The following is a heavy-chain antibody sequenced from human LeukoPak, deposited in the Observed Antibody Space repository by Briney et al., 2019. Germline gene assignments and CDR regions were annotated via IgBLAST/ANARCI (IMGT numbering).Heavy chain of an antibody. CDR3: ARRGIVGARRGAFDI. CDR1: GGTFSSYA. V-gene: IGHV1-69*05. Sequence: AASVTVSCEASGGTFSSYAISWVRQAPGQGLEWMGGIIPIFGTANYAQKFQGRVTITTDESTSTAYMELSSLRSEDTAVYYCARRGIVGARRGAFDIWGQGTMVTVSS. D-gene: IGHD1-26*01. J-gene: IGHJ3*02. CDR2: IIPIFGTA.